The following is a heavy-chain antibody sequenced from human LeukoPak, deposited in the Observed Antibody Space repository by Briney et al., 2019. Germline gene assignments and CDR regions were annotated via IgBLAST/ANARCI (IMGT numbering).Heavy chain of an antibody. J-gene: IGHJ4*02. CDR1: GGSFCGYY. Sequence: PSETLSLTCAVYGGSFCGYYWSWIRQPPGKGLEWIGEINHSGSTNYNPSLKSRVTISVDTSKNQFSLKLSSVTAADTAVYYCARGGWNKFDYWGQGTLVTVSS. V-gene: IGHV4-34*01. CDR2: INHSGST. CDR3: ARGGWNKFDY. D-gene: IGHD1-1*01.